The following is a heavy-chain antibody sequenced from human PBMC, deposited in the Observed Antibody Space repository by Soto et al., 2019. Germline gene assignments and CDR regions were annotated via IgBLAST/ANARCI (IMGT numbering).Heavy chain of an antibody. CDR2: ISATGGGT. J-gene: IGHJ4*02. D-gene: IGHD3-16*01. Sequence: GGSLRLSCAASGFKFSNYAMSWVRHAPGKGLEWVSLISATGGGTYYADSVKGRFTISRDNSHNTLYLQVHSLTAEDTAVYYCAKDRLAGGNSAFYFDFWGQGAQVTVSS. V-gene: IGHV3-23*01. CDR1: GFKFSNYA. CDR3: AKDRLAGGNSAFYFDF.